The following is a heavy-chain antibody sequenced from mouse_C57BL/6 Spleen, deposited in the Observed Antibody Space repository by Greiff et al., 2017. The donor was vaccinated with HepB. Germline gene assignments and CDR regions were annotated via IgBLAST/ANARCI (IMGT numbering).Heavy chain of an antibody. J-gene: IGHJ2*01. D-gene: IGHD1-1*01. Sequence: EVQLVESGPGLVKPSQSLSLTCSVTGYSITSGYYWNWIRQFPGNKLEWMGYISYDGSNNYNPSLKNRISITRDTSKNQFFLKLNSVTTEDTATYYCARGYYYGSSYADYWGQGTTLTVSS. CDR2: ISYDGSN. CDR1: GYSITSGYY. V-gene: IGHV3-6*01. CDR3: ARGYYYGSSYADY.